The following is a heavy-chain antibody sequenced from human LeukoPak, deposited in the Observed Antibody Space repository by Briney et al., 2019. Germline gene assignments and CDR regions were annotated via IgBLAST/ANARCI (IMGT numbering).Heavy chain of an antibody. V-gene: IGHV4-59*01. D-gene: IGHD2-21*02. J-gene: IGHJ4*02. CDR1: GGSISSYY. Sequence: LETLSLTCTVSGGSISSYYWSWMRQPPGKGLEWIGYIYYSGSTNCNPSLKSRVTISRDKSKNQFSLKLSSVTAADTAVFYCATYAYCGGDCYSNYLDYWGQGTLVTVSS. CDR3: ATYAYCGGDCYSNYLDY. CDR2: IYYSGST.